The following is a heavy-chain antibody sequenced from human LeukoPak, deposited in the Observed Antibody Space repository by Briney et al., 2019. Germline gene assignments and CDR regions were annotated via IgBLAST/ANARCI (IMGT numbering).Heavy chain of an antibody. D-gene: IGHD4-17*01. CDR3: ARDGKRGDYADY. V-gene: IGHV3-7*01. CDR1: GITFNIYW. Sequence: GGSLRLSCAASGITFNIYWMSWVRQAPGKGLEWVANIKEDGSEKYYVDSVKGRFTISRDNAKNSLYLQMNSLRAEDTAVYYCARDGKRGDYADYWGQGTLVTVSS. J-gene: IGHJ4*02. CDR2: IKEDGSEK.